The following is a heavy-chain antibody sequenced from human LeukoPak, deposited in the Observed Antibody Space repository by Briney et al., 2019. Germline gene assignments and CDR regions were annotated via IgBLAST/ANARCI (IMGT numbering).Heavy chain of an antibody. V-gene: IGHV4-31*11. CDR2: IFYSGST. J-gene: IGHJ6*02. D-gene: IGHD2-2*01. CDR3: ARQWRYCSSTSCYFGYYGLDV. Sequence: SETLSLTCAVSGGSISSGGYYWSWIRQHPGEGLEWIGYIFYSGSTYYNPSLESRVTISVDTSKNQFSLKLSSVTAADTAVYYCARQWRYCSSTSCYFGYYGLDVWGQGTTVTVSS. CDR1: GGSISSGGYY.